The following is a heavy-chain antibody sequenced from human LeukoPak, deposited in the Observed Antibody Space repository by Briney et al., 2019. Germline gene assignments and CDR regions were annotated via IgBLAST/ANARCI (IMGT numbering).Heavy chain of an antibody. Sequence: SVKVSCKASGGTFSSYAISWVRQAPGQGLEWMGGIIPIFGTANYAQKFQGRVTITTDESTSTAYMELSSLRSEDTAVYYCARVAEKRNYDYLCGCYSSWDKYYYYYYMDVWGKGTTVTVS. V-gene: IGHV1-69*05. J-gene: IGHJ6*03. CDR3: ARVAEKRNYDYLCGCYSSWDKYYYYYYMDV. D-gene: IGHD3-3*01. CDR1: GGTFSSYA. CDR2: IIPIFGTA.